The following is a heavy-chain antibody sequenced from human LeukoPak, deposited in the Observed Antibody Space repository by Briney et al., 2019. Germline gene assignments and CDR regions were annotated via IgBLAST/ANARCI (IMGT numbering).Heavy chain of an antibody. CDR3: ASFPRVRI. J-gene: IGHJ4*02. CDR1: GASISSYY. V-gene: IGHV4-59*12. CDR2: IHYSGST. Sequence: SETLSLTCSVSGASISSYYWSWIRQPPGKGLEWIGYIHYSGSTNYNPSLRSRVTISVDTSKNQFSLKLSSVTAADTAVYYCASFPRVRIWGQGTLVTVSS. D-gene: IGHD3-10*01.